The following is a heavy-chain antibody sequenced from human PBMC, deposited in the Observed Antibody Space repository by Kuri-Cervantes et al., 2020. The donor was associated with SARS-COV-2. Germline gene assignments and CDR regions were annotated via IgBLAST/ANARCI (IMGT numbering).Heavy chain of an antibody. CDR1: GFTFSDYT. V-gene: IGHV3-21*01. CDR3: ARDLNGQLWSTGLGY. CDR2: ISSSTTSI. J-gene: IGHJ4*02. D-gene: IGHD5-18*01. Sequence: GGSLRLSCAASGFTFSDYTMNWVRRAPEKGLEWVSSISSSTTSIYYADSVRGRFTISRDNAKNSLYLQMDSLRAEDSAVYYCARDLNGQLWSTGLGYWGQGTLVTVSS.